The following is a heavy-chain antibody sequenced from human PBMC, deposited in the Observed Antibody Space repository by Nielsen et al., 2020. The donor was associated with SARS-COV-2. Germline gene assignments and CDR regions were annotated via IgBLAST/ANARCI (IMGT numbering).Heavy chain of an antibody. V-gene: IGHV4-39*07. CDR2: IYYSGST. Sequence: RQAPGKGLEWIGSIYYSGSTNYNPSLKSRVTISVDTSKNQFSLKLSSVTAADTAVYYCARERARYSSGWSYYYYGMDVWGQGTTVTVSS. D-gene: IGHD6-19*01. CDR3: ARERARYSSGWSYYYYGMDV. J-gene: IGHJ6*02.